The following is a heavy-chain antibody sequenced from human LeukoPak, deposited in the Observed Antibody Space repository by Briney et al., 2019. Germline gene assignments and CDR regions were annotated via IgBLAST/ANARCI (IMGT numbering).Heavy chain of an antibody. D-gene: IGHD3-9*01. V-gene: IGHV4-39*07. Sequence: SETLSLTCTVSGGSISSSSYYWGWIRQPPGKGLEWIGSIYYSGSTYYNPSLKSRVTISVDTSKNQFSLKLSSVTAADTAVYYCARNKYYDILTGYHYYFDYWGQGTLVTVSS. CDR1: GGSISSSSYY. J-gene: IGHJ4*02. CDR3: ARNKYYDILTGYHYYFDY. CDR2: IYYSGST.